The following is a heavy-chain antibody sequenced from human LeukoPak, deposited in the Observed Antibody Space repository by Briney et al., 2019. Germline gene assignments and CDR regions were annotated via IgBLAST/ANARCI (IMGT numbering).Heavy chain of an antibody. CDR1: GYSFTSFW. Sequence: GEALQISSQGSGYSFTSFWIGWVRQMPGKSLEWMGIIYPGDSDTKYSPSFQGQVTLSVDKSITTAYLQWSSLKASDTAMYYCARQASAASDYWGQGTLVTVSS. CDR2: IYPGDSDT. CDR3: ARQASAASDY. J-gene: IGHJ4*02. V-gene: IGHV5-51*01. D-gene: IGHD6-13*01.